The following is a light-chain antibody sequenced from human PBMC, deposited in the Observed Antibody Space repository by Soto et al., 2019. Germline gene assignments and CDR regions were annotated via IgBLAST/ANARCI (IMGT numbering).Light chain of an antibody. CDR2: DAS. J-gene: IGKJ2*01. CDR1: QSISSW. V-gene: IGKV1-5*01. Sequence: DIQMTQSPSTLSASVGDRVTITCRASQSISSWLAWYQQKPGKAPKLLIYDASSLESGVPSRFSGSGSVTEFTLTISLLQPDDFATYYCQQYNSYSYTFGQGTKLEIK. CDR3: QQYNSYSYT.